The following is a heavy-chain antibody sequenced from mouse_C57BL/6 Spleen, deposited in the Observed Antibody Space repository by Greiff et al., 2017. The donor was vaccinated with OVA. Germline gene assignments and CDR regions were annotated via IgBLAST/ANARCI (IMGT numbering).Heavy chain of an antibody. J-gene: IGHJ1*03. Sequence: VQLQQSGPELVKPGASVKISCKASGYAFSSSWMNWVKQRPGKGLEWIGRIYPGDGDTNYNGKFKGKATLTADKSSSTAYMQLSSLTSEDSAVYFCASSAGITTVVEGRRVWGTGTTVTVSS. CDR3: ASSAGITTVVEGRRV. CDR1: GYAFSSSW. D-gene: IGHD1-1*01. CDR2: IYPGDGDT. V-gene: IGHV1-82*01.